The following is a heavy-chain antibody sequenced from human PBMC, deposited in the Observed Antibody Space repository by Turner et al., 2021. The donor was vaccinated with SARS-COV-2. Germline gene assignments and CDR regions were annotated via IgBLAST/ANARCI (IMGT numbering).Heavy chain of an antibody. J-gene: IGHJ5*02. CDR2: IYYSGRT. CDR1: GGSISSSSYY. Sequence: QLQLQESGPGLVKPSETLSLTCTVSGGSISSSSYYWGWIRQPPGKGLEWIGSIYYSGRTSYNPSLKIRVTISVDTSTNHFSLKLSSVTAADTALYYCARHWEVAAAAYLARFDPWGQGTLVTVSS. V-gene: IGHV4-39*01. CDR3: ARHWEVAAAAYLARFDP. D-gene: IGHD6-13*01.